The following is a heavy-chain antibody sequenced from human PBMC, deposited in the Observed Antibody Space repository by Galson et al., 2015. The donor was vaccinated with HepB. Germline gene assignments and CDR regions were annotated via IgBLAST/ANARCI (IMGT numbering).Heavy chain of an antibody. CDR1: GGSFSGYY. D-gene: IGHD5-12*01. V-gene: IGHV4-34*01. Sequence: LSLTCAVYGGSFSGYYWSWIRQPPGKGLEWIGEINHSGSTNYNPSLKSRVTISVDTSKNQFSLKLSSVTAADTAVYYCARGPKTVYSGYALLYYYYGMDVWGQGTTVTVSS. CDR3: ARGPKTVYSGYALLYYYYGMDV. CDR2: INHSGST. J-gene: IGHJ6*02.